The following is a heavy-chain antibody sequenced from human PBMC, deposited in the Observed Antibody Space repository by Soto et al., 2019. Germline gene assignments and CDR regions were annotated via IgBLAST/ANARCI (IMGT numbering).Heavy chain of an antibody. CDR2: IYYSWST. J-gene: IGHJ4*02. V-gene: IGHV4-31*03. CDR3: ARAQPILTGLMGYIDD. D-gene: IGHD3-9*01. CDR1: GGSISRGCYY. Sequence: SETLSLTCTVSGGSISRGCYYWSWIRQNPGKGLEWIGYIYYSWSTYYNHALKSRVTISVNPSKNQFSLNLSYVTSSDTSVKYCARAQPILTGLMGYIDDLGQGTLVTVSS.